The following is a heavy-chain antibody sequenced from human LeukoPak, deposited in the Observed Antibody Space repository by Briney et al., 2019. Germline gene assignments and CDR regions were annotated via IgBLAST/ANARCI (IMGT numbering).Heavy chain of an antibody. Sequence: PGGSLRLSCATSGFTFSSVWMHWVRQAPGGGLVWVSRISIDEANTRYADSVKGRFTISRDNAKNTLYLQMNSLRAEDTAVYYCARWNANTNDLDIWGRGTMVTVSS. J-gene: IGHJ3*02. V-gene: IGHV3-74*01. CDR2: ISIDEANT. CDR1: GFTFSSVW. D-gene: IGHD1-1*01. CDR3: ARWNANTNDLDI.